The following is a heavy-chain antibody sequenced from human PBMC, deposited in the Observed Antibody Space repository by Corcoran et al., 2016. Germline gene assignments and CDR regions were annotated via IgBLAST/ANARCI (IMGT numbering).Heavy chain of an antibody. CDR2: ISAYNGNT. J-gene: IGHJ6*02. Sequence: QVQLVQSGAEVKKPGASVKVSCKASGYTFTSYGISWVRQVPGQGLEWMGWISAYNGNTNYAQKLQGRVTMTTDTSTSTAYMELRSLRSDDTAVYYCARDIVGATLRHLEYYYYYGMDVWGQGTTVTVSS. CDR3: ARDIVGATLRHLEYYYYYGMDV. V-gene: IGHV1-18*01. D-gene: IGHD1-26*01. CDR1: GYTFTSYG.